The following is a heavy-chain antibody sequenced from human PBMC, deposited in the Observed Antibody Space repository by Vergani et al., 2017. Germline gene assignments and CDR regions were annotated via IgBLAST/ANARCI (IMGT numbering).Heavy chain of an antibody. J-gene: IGHJ5*02. CDR2: INHSGST. D-gene: IGHD6-6*01. V-gene: IGHV4-34*01. Sequence: QVQLQQWGAGLLKPSETLSLTCAVYGGSFSGYYWSWIRQPPGKGLEWIGEINHSGSTNNNPSLKSRVTISVDTSKNQFSLKLSSVTAADTAVYYCARRKSSIAARGFDPWGQGTLVTVSS. CDR3: ARRKSSIAARGFDP. CDR1: GGSFSGYY.